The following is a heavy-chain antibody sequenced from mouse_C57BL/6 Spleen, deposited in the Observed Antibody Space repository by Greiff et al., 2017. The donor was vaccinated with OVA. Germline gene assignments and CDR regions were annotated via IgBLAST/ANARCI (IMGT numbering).Heavy chain of an antibody. J-gene: IGHJ2*01. CDR2: IRYDGSN. CDR1: GYSITSGYY. Sequence: EVQLQESGPGLVKPSQSLSLTCSATGYSITSGYYRNWIRQSPGNKLEWMGYIRYDGSNNYNPSLKNRISITRDTSTNQFFLKLNSVTTEDTATYDFAREGDYYGSGYEGYWGQGTTLTVSS. D-gene: IGHD1-1*01. CDR3: AREGDYYGSGYEGY. V-gene: IGHV3-6*01.